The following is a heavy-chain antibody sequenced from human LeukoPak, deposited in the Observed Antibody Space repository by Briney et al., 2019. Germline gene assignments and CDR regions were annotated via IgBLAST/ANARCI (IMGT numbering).Heavy chain of an antibody. CDR3: ARRAPGGDYGRDLNWFDP. Sequence: PGESLKISCKGSGYSFTSYWIGWVRRMPGKGLEWMGIIYPGDSDTRYSPSFQGQVTISADKSISTAYLQWSSLKASDTAMYYCARRAPGGDYGRDLNWFDPWGQGTLVTVSS. V-gene: IGHV5-51*01. J-gene: IGHJ5*02. CDR2: IYPGDSDT. CDR1: GYSFTSYW. D-gene: IGHD4-17*01.